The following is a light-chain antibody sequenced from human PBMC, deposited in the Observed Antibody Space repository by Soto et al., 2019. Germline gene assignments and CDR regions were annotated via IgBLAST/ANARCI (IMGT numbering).Light chain of an antibody. Sequence: EIVLTQSPGTLSLSPGERATLYCRASQSVSSNLAWYQQKPGQAPRLLIYGASTRATGIPARFSGSGSGTDFTLTISSLQSEDFAVYYCQQRGLTFGGGTKVDIK. CDR3: QQRGLT. V-gene: IGKV3-15*01. CDR1: QSVSSN. CDR2: GAS. J-gene: IGKJ4*01.